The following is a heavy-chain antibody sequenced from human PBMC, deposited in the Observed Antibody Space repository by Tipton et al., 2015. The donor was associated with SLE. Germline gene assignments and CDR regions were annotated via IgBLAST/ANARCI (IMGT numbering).Heavy chain of an antibody. V-gene: IGHV4-31*03. D-gene: IGHD5-12*01. Sequence: TLSLTCTVSGGSITNDAYYWSWIRQSPGKGLEWIGYIYYDGNSHYNPSLKSRLSISVDTSKNQFSLKLSSVTAADTAVYYCARAGTGVANTYWYFDLWGRGTLVTVSS. CDR3: ARAGTGVANTYWYFDL. CDR1: GGSITNDAYY. J-gene: IGHJ2*01. CDR2: IYYDGNS.